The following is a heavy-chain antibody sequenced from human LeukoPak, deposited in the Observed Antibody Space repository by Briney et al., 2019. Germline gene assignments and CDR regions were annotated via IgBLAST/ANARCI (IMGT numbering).Heavy chain of an antibody. D-gene: IGHD3/OR15-3a*01. J-gene: IGHJ4*02. CDR1: GYSISNGFY. Sequence: PSETLSLTCTVSGYSISNGFYWGWIRRPPGKGLEWIGTISHTGSTYYNPSLKSRVTISVDTSMNQFSLKLSSVTAADTAVYYCARNFWTYYFDYWGQGTLVTVSS. CDR3: ARNFWTYYFDY. V-gene: IGHV4-38-2*02. CDR2: ISHTGST.